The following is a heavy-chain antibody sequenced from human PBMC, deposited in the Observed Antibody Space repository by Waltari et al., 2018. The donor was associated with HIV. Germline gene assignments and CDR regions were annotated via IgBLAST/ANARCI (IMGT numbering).Heavy chain of an antibody. CDR2: ISYDGSNK. D-gene: IGHD3-3*01. V-gene: IGHV3-30*04. Sequence: QVQLVESGGGVVQPGRSLRLSCEASGFTFSNYAIHWVRQAPGKGLGWVAIISYDGSNKYYGDSVKGRFTISRDDSKNTLYLQMNTLRPEDTAVYYCARGRASSWSAYQYWGQGTLVTVSS. J-gene: IGHJ4*02. CDR1: GFTFSNYA. CDR3: ARGRASSWSAYQY.